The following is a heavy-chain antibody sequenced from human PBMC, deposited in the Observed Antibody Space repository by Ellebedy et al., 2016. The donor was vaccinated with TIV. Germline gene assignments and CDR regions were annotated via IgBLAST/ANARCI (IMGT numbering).Heavy chain of an antibody. D-gene: IGHD3-22*01. J-gene: IGHJ3*02. CDR3: ARFLYYDSSGYRPFDI. CDR1: GGSINSHY. Sequence: MPSETLSLTCTVSGGSINSHYWSWIRQPPGKGLEWIGYIHYSGATNYNSSLTSRVAISIESSRTQFSMKLTTVTAADTAVYYCARFLYYDSSGYRPFDIWGPGTMVTVSS. CDR2: IHYSGAT. V-gene: IGHV4-59*11.